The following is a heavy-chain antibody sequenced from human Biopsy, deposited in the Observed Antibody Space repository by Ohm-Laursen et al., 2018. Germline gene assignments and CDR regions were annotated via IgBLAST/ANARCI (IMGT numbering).Heavy chain of an antibody. CDR3: ARVQAYPSIDGYYGLDL. J-gene: IGHJ6*02. Sequence: GASVKVSCKASGYTFAGYYLHWVRQAPGHGLEWMGWINPNSGNANYAQSFQGRLTVTRDTSISTAYMELTSLTFDDTAIYYCARVQAYPSIDGYYGLDLWGQGTTVIVSS. CDR1: GYTFAGYY. V-gene: IGHV1-2*02. CDR2: INPNSGNA. D-gene: IGHD3-9*01.